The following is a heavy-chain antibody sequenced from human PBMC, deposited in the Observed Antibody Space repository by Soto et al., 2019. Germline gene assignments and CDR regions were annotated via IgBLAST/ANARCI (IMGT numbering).Heavy chain of an antibody. CDR2: IPGDGKTP. CDR1: GFTFNAHA. CDR3: VKDWNGNKCPCLDV. D-gene: IGHD3-3*01. V-gene: IGHV3-23*01. Sequence: EVQVLESGGGLLQPGGSLRLSCVASGFTFNAHAMTWFRQGPGVGLEWTPTIPGDGKTPHYADSVKGRLIVSRDNCKNTLSLQMNSLRAEDTDTYYCVKDWNGNKCPCLDVWGQGTTVTVSS. J-gene: IGHJ6*02.